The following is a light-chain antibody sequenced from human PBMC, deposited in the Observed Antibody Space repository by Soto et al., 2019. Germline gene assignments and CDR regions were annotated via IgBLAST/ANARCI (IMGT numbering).Light chain of an antibody. J-gene: IGLJ2*01. V-gene: IGLV1-44*01. CDR1: SSNIGSNT. Sequence: VLTQPPSASGTPGQRVTISCSGSSSNIGSNTVNWYQQLPGTAPKLLIYSNNQRPSGVPDRFSGSKSGTSASLAISGLQSEDEADYYCAAWDDSLNGPYVVFGGGTKLTVL. CDR3: AAWDDSLNGPYVV. CDR2: SNN.